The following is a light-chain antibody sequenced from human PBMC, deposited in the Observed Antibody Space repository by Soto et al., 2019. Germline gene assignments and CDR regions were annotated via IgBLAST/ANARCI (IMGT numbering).Light chain of an antibody. CDR2: DAS. CDR3: QQYNSFSWT. V-gene: IGKV1-5*01. Sequence: DIQMTQSPSTLSASVGERVTITCRASQSISSSLAWYQQKPGKAPKLLIYDASSMESGVPSRFSGSGSGTEFTLTISSLQPDDFATYYCQQYNSFSWTFGQGTKLEIK. J-gene: IGKJ1*01. CDR1: QSISSS.